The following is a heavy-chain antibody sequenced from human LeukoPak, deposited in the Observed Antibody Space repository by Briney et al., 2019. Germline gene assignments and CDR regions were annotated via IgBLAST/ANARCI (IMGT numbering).Heavy chain of an antibody. D-gene: IGHD2-21*02. CDR1: GFTVSSHY. Sequence: GGSLRLSCAASGFTVSSHYMSRVRQAPRKGLEWVSVIYSDGTTYYADSVKGRFTISRDNSENTLSLQMNNLRGEDTAVYYCATRGSVTSRSDFDYWGQGTLVTVSS. J-gene: IGHJ4*02. CDR3: ATRGSVTSRSDFDY. CDR2: IYSDGTT. V-gene: IGHV3-53*01.